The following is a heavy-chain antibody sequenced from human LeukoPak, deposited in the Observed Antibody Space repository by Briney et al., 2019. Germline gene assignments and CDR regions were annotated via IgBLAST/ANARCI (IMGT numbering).Heavy chain of an antibody. J-gene: IGHJ3*02. Sequence: GGSLRLSCAASGFTLSSYAMIWVRQAPGKGREGVAAISGSGGSTYYADSVKGRFTISRDNSKNTLYLQMNSLRAEDTAVHYCAWRARYFELGAFDIWGQGTMVTVSS. CDR2: ISGSGGST. D-gene: IGHD3-9*01. CDR1: GFTLSSYA. V-gene: IGHV3-23*01. CDR3: AWRARYFELGAFDI.